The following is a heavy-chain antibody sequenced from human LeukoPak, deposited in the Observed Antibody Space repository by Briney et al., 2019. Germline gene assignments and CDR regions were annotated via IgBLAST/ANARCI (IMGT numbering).Heavy chain of an antibody. D-gene: IGHD2-8*02. CDR3: AVSTGNKDFDD. CDR2: IYSDGTT. CDR1: GVTVSSKY. Sequence: GGSLRLSCAVSGVTVSSKYMSWVRQAPGKGLEWVSVIYSDGTTYYADFVKGRFIISRGKSRNTLHLRMNSLRAEDAALYYCAVSTGNKDFDDWGQGTLVTVSS. J-gene: IGHJ4*02. V-gene: IGHV3-66*02.